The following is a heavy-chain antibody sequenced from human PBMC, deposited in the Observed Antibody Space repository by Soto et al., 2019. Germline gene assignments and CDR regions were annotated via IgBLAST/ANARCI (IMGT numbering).Heavy chain of an antibody. Sequence: ASVQVSCKASGYTFTSYYMHWVRQAPGQGLEWMGIINPSGGSTSYAQKFQGRVTMTRDTSTSTVYMEMSSLRSEDTAVYYGARSGCSSTSCYREGKYYFDYWGQGTLVTVSS. CDR2: INPSGGST. V-gene: IGHV1-46*01. D-gene: IGHD2-2*02. J-gene: IGHJ4*02. CDR3: ARSGCSSTSCYREGKYYFDY. CDR1: GYTFTSYY.